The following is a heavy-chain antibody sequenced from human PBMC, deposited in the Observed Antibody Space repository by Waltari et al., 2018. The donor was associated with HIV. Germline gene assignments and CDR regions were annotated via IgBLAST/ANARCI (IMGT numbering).Heavy chain of an antibody. CDR3: APRDYGDYQFDY. V-gene: IGHV4-39*01. D-gene: IGHD4-17*01. CDR1: GGSIISNVYY. Sequence: QLQLQESGPGLVKPSETLSLTCTVSGGSIISNVYYWGWIRQPPGKGLEWIGSVYYSGSTYYNPALKSRFTISVDTSKNQFYLRLRSVTAADTAVYYCAPRDYGDYQFDYWGRGTLVTVSS. J-gene: IGHJ4*02. CDR2: VYYSGST.